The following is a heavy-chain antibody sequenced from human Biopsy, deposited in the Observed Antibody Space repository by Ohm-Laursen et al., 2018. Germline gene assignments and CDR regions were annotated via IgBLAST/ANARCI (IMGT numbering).Heavy chain of an antibody. V-gene: IGHV3-21*01. D-gene: IGHD3-10*01. CDR1: GFSFTSYT. CDR2: ITSRSGYK. CDR3: ASLGLVWFGELLSVPFGMDV. Sequence: GSLRLSCAAPGFSFTSYTMNWVRQVPGKGLEWVSSITSRSGYKYYADSVKGRFTISRENAKNSLYLQMNSLRAEDTAVYFCASLGLVWFGELLSVPFGMDVWGRGTTVTVSS. J-gene: IGHJ6*02.